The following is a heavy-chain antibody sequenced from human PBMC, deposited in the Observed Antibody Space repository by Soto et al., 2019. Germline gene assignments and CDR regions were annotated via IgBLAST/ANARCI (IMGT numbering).Heavy chain of an antibody. V-gene: IGHV3-48*03. J-gene: IGHJ4*02. CDR2: TSSSGSTT. CDR3: ARWEVVTGLDY. CDR1: GFTFSSSE. D-gene: IGHD3-22*01. Sequence: EVQLVESGGGLVQPGGSLRLSCAASGFTFSSSEMSWVRQAPGKGLEWVSYTSSSGSTTHYADSVKGRFTISRDNAKHSLYLQMNSLRVADTAVYYCARWEVVTGLDYRAQGTLVTVSS.